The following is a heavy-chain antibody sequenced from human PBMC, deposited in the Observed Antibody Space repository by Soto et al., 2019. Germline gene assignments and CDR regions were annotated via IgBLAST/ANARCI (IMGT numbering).Heavy chain of an antibody. D-gene: IGHD6-19*01. CDR3: ARGSARPGIAVAGRYYFDY. J-gene: IGHJ4*02. Sequence: PSETLSLTGAVYVGSVSGYYWSWIRQPPGKGLEWIGEINHSGSTNYNPSLKSRVTISVDTSKNQFSLKLSSVTAADTAVYYCARGSARPGIAVAGRYYFDYWGQGTLVTVSS. CDR2: INHSGST. V-gene: IGHV4-34*01. CDR1: VGSVSGYY.